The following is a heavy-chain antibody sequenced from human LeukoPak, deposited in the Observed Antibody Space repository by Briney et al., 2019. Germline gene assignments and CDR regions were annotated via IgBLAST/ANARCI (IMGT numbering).Heavy chain of an antibody. V-gene: IGHV1-8*01. CDR1: GYTFTSYD. CDR3: ASATLYYYDSSGYYYADAFDI. CDR2: MNPNSGNT. D-gene: IGHD3-22*01. Sequence: ASVKVSCKASGYTFTSYDINWVRQATGQGLEWMGWMNPNSGNTGYAQKFQGRVTMTRNTSISTAYMELSSLRSEDTAVYYCASATLYYYDSSGYYYADAFDIWGQGTMVTVSS. J-gene: IGHJ3*02.